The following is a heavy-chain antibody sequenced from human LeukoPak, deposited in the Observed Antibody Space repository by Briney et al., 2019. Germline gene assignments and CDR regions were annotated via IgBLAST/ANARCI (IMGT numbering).Heavy chain of an antibody. CDR3: ARDYNYYGSGTYSRYYYYYMDV. D-gene: IGHD3-10*01. Sequence: SETLSLTCTVSGYSISSGYYWGWIRQPPGKGLEWIGSIYYSGSTYYNPSLKSRVTISVDTSKNQFSLKLSSVTAADTAVYYCARDYNYYGSGTYSRYYYYYMDVWGKGTTVTISS. J-gene: IGHJ6*03. CDR1: GYSISSGYY. CDR2: IYYSGST. V-gene: IGHV4-38-2*02.